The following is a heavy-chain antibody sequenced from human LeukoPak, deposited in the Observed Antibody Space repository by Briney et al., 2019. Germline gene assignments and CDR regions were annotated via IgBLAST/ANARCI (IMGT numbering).Heavy chain of an antibody. CDR1: GFTFSSYT. CDR2: ISGSGGST. V-gene: IGHV3-23*01. D-gene: IGHD3-22*01. J-gene: IGHJ4*02. CDR3: AKDPGSGYYYFAY. Sequence: GGSLRLSCAASGFTFSSYTMSWVRQAPGKGLEWVSAISGSGGSTYYADSVKGRFTISRDNSKNTLYLQMNSLRAEDTAVYYCAKDPGSGYYYFAYWGQGTLVTVSS.